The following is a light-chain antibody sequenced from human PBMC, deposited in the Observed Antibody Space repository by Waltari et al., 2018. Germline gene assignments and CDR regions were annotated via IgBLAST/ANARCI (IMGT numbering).Light chain of an antibody. CDR3: SSYGGNDNLV. Sequence: QSALTQPPSASGSPGQSVTISCTGTRSDVGCYHFVSWYQQHPGKAPKVMIYEVSKRPSGVPDRFSGSKSGNTASLTVSGVQGEDEADYYCSSYGGNDNLVFGGGTKLTVL. CDR2: EVS. CDR1: RSDVGCYHF. V-gene: IGLV2-8*01. J-gene: IGLJ3*02.